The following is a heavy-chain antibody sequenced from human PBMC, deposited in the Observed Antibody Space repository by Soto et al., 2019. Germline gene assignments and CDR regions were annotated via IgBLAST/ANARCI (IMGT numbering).Heavy chain of an antibody. J-gene: IGHJ6*03. CDR1: GFTFSSYA. V-gene: IGHV3-23*01. D-gene: IGHD3-16*01. Sequence: PGGSLRLSCAASGFTFSSYAMSWVRQAPGKGLEWVSAISGSGGSTYYADSVKGRFTISRDNSKNTLYLQMNSLRAEHTAVYYCAMTEPYYYYMDVWGKGTTVTVSS. CDR2: ISGSGGST. CDR3: AMTEPYYYYMDV.